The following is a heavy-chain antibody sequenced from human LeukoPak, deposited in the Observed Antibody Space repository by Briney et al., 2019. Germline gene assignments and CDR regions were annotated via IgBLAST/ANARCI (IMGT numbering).Heavy chain of an antibody. CDR2: IKQDGSEK. V-gene: IGHV3-7*03. Sequence: PGGSLRLSCAASGFTFSSYWMSWVRQAPGKGLEWVANIKQDGSEKYYVDSVKGRFTISRDNSKNTLYLQMNSLRAEDTAVYYCAKDGYGYDSSGYRLSDAFDIWGQGTMVTVSS. CDR3: AKDGYGYDSSGYRLSDAFDI. CDR1: GFTFSSYW. J-gene: IGHJ3*02. D-gene: IGHD3-22*01.